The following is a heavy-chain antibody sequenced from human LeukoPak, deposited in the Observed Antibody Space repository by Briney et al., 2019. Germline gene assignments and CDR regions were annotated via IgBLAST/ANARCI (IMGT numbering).Heavy chain of an antibody. J-gene: IGHJ3*02. D-gene: IGHD5-12*01. CDR1: GFTFSSYW. CDR3: ARSGYGVAFDI. Sequence: PGESLRLSCAASGFTFSSYWMSWVRQAPGKGLEWVANMRRDGNEIYYLDSVRGRFTISRDNAKNSLYLQMNSLRAEDTAVYYCARSGYGVAFDIWGQGTMVTVSS. V-gene: IGHV3-7*03. CDR2: MRRDGNEI.